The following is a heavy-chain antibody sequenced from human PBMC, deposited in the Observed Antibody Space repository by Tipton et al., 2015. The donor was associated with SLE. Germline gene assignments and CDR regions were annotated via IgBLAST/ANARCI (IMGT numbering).Heavy chain of an antibody. CDR1: GGSFSSGVYY. V-gene: IGHV4-31*03. CDR2: ISYSGST. Sequence: TLSLTCTVSGGSFSSGVYYWSWIRQNPGKGLEWIGYISYSGSTSYSPSLKSRVTISMDTSKHQFSLKLSSVTAADTAVYYCAARGRSSIFRWFDPWGQGTPVTVSS. CDR3: AARGRSSIFRWFDP. D-gene: IGHD3-16*01. J-gene: IGHJ5*02.